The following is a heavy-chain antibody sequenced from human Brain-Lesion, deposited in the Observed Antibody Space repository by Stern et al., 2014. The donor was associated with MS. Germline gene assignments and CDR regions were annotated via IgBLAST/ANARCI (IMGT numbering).Heavy chain of an antibody. CDR2: ISHRGIA. Sequence: QVQLQESGPGLVKPSGTLSLTCAASGGPISSSPWGTWRRPPPGKVQWRSGEISHRGIANYNPALKTRVTVSLDKAKNQSPLKLNPGTAADTAIYFCARYDDTSGYYQVGGLDSWGQGTLVSVSS. J-gene: IGHJ4*02. CDR1: GGPISSSPW. V-gene: IGHV4-4*02. D-gene: IGHD3-22*01. CDR3: ARYDDTSGYYQVGGLDS.